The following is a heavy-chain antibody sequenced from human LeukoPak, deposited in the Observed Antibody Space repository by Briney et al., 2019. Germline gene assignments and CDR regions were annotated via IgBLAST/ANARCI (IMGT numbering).Heavy chain of an antibody. V-gene: IGHV4-34*01. CDR1: GGSFSSYY. D-gene: IGHD3-10*01. Sequence: SETLSLTCAVYGGSFSSYYWSWIRQPPGKGLEWIGEINHSGSTNYNPSLKSRVTISVDTSKNQFSLKLSSVTAADTAVYYCARLKYYYGSVSYPPQTIIPWYFDYWGQGTLVTVSS. CDR3: ARLKYYYGSVSYPPQTIIPWYFDY. CDR2: INHSGST. J-gene: IGHJ4*02.